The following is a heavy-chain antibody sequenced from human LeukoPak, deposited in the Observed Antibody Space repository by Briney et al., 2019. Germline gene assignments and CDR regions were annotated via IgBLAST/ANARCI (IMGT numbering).Heavy chain of an antibody. CDR3: ARDIEPDGYNSGPFDY. D-gene: IGHD5-24*01. Sequence: TGGSLRLSCAASGFTFSDYYMSWLRQAPGKGLEWVSYISSSGSTIYYADSGKGRFTISRDNAKNSLYLQMNSLRAEDTAVYYCARDIEPDGYNSGPFDYWGQGTLVTVSS. J-gene: IGHJ4*02. V-gene: IGHV3-11*04. CDR1: GFTFSDYY. CDR2: ISSSGSTI.